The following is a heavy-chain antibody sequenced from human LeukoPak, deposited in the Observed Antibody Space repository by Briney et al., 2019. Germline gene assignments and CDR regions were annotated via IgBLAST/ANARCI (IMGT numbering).Heavy chain of an antibody. D-gene: IGHD2-2*03. J-gene: IGHJ4*02. CDR2: LSPSGDKT. CDR1: GFTVSSNY. Sequence: GGSLRLSCAASGFTVSSNYMSWVRQAPGKGLEWVSGLSPSGDKTYYADSVKGRFTISRDNSKNTVYLQMNSLGAEDTAVYYCAKDSGWIEFDDWGQGTLVTVSS. CDR3: AKDSGWIEFDD. V-gene: IGHV3-23*01.